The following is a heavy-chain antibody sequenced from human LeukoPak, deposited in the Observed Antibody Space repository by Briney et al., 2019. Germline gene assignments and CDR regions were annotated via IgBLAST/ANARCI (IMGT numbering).Heavy chain of an antibody. CDR2: KWYDGSNK. CDR3: AKDHDPYYYDSSGYPLDY. CDR1: GFTFSSYG. Sequence: GGSLRLSCAASGFTFSSYGMHWVRQAPGKGLEWVAVKWYDGSNKYYADSVKGRFTISRDNSKNTLYLQMNSLRAEDTAVYYCAKDHDPYYYDSSGYPLDYWGQGTLVTVSS. V-gene: IGHV3-33*06. D-gene: IGHD3-22*01. J-gene: IGHJ4*02.